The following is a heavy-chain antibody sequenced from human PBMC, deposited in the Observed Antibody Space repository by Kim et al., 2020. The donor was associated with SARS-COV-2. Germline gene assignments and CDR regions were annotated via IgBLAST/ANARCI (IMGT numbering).Heavy chain of an antibody. Sequence: KFQGRVTITRDTSASTAYMELSSLRSEDTAVYYCARAPHGYGDYVDWFDPWGQGTLVTVSS. CDR3: ARAPHGYGDYVDWFDP. D-gene: IGHD4-17*01. J-gene: IGHJ5*02. V-gene: IGHV1-3*01.